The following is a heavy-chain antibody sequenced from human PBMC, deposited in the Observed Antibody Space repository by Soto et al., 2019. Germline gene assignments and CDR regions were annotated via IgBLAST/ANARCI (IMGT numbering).Heavy chain of an antibody. V-gene: IGHV4-31*03. Sequence: QVQLQESGPGLVKPSQTLSLTCTVSGGSISTGGYYWTWIRQHPGKGLEWIGYIYYSGSTYYNPSLKSRVTISLDTSKNQFSLKLSSVTAADTAVYYCARGLSVTLCDNWGQGTLVTVSS. CDR2: IYYSGST. D-gene: IGHD4-17*01. CDR1: GGSISTGGYY. CDR3: ARGLSVTLCDN. J-gene: IGHJ4*02.